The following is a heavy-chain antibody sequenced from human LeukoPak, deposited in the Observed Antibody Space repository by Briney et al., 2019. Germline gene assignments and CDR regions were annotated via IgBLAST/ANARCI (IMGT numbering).Heavy chain of an antibody. CDR1: GFTFSSFG. Sequence: GGSLRLSCAASGFTFSSFGMSWVRQAPGKGLEWVSAMSGSGDSTYYADSVKGRFTISRDNSKNTLYLQMSSLRAEDTAIYYCAKSFPYYYGSGSYYINPFDSWGQGTLVTVSS. CDR2: MSGSGDST. D-gene: IGHD3-10*01. V-gene: IGHV3-23*01. J-gene: IGHJ4*02. CDR3: AKSFPYYYGSGSYYINPFDS.